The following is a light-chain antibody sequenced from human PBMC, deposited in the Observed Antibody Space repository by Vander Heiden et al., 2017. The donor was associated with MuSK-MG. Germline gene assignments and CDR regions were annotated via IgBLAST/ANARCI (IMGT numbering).Light chain of an antibody. CDR1: RSDVGYYNY. CDR3: CSFAGRYTYV. CDR2: DVT. V-gene: IGLV2-11*01. Sequence: QSALTQPRSVSGSPGQSVTISCTGSRSDVGYYNYVSWYQQHPGKAPKLMIYDVTKRPSGVPDRYSGSKSGNTASLTISGLQAEDEADYYCCSFAGRYTYVFGTGTEVTVL. J-gene: IGLJ1*01.